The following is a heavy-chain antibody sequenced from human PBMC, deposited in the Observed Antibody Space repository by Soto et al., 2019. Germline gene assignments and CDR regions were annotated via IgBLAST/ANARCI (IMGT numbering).Heavy chain of an antibody. CDR1: NGSFMGYY. Sequence: QVQLHQWGAGLLKPSETLSLTCGVYNGSFMGYYWTWVRQPPGKGLEWIGEINHFGSTNYNPSLKGRVDISIDTSRQQFSLSLRSLTAADTAVYYCASLNGGRFLDKGDYWGQGILVTVSS. CDR2: INHFGST. D-gene: IGHD3-3*01. CDR3: ASLNGGRFLDKGDY. J-gene: IGHJ4*02. V-gene: IGHV4-34*01.